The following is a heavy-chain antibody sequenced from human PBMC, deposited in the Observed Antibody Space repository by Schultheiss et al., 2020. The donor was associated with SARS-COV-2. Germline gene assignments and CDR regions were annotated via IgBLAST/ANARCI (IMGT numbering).Heavy chain of an antibody. CDR1: GGSISSYY. J-gene: IGHJ5*02. CDR2: IYYSGST. D-gene: IGHD5-18*01. V-gene: IGHV4-59*08. Sequence: SETLSLTCTVSGGSISSYYWGWIRQHPGKGLEWIGYIYYSGSTNYNPSLKSRVTISVDTSKNQFSLKLSSVTAADTAVYYCARGEEYSYGYPYNWFDPWGQGTLVTVSS. CDR3: ARGEEYSYGYPYNWFDP.